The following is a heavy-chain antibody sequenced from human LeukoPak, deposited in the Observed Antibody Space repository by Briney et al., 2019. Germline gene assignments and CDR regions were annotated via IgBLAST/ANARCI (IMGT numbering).Heavy chain of an antibody. Sequence: ASVKVSCKASGYTFTGYGISWVRQAPGQGLEWMGWISAYNGNTNYAQKLQGRVTMTTDTSTSTAYMELRSLRSDDTAVYYCARDWKQLTPLDYWGQGTLVTVSS. D-gene: IGHD6-13*01. CDR3: ARDWKQLTPLDY. V-gene: IGHV1-18*01. CDR1: GYTFTGYG. CDR2: ISAYNGNT. J-gene: IGHJ4*02.